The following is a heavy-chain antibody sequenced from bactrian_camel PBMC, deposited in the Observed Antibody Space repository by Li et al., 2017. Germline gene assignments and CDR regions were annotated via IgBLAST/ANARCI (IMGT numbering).Heavy chain of an antibody. V-gene: IGHV3S61*01. CDR3: AVGYGRDCKSTY. Sequence: HVPLVESGGGSVQAGGSLRLSCTITGFTLDDSDISWYRQAPGYECKQLSTVGTKGHPYYVDSVKGRFAISQDNAKNTMELQMKSLQPEDTGVYYCAVGYGRDCKSTYWGQGTQVTVS. CDR1: GFTLDDSD. CDR2: VGTKGHP. J-gene: IGHJ4*01. D-gene: IGHD3*01.